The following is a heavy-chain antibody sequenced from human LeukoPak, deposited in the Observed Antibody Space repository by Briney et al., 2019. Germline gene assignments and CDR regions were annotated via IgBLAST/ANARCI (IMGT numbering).Heavy chain of an antibody. V-gene: IGHV3-33*01. CDR2: IWYDGSNK. Sequence: PGGSLRLSCAASGFTFSSYGMHWVRQAPGKGLEWVAVIWYDGSNKYYADSVKGRFTISRDNSKNTLYLQMNSLRAEDTAVYYCARALVAAGYPLNYWGQGTLVTVSS. CDR3: ARALVAAGYPLNY. J-gene: IGHJ4*02. CDR1: GFTFSSYG. D-gene: IGHD6-13*01.